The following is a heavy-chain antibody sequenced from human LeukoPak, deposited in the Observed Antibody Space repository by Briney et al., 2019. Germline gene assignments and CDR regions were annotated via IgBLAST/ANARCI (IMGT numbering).Heavy chain of an antibody. CDR3: ARGSSSLGEDY. CDR2: INHSGST. D-gene: IGHD6-6*01. CDR1: GGSFSGYY. J-gene: IGHJ4*02. Sequence: SETLSLTCAVYGGSFSGYYWSWIRQPPGKGLEWIGEINHSGSTNYNPSLKSRVTISVDTSKNQFSLKLGSVTAADTAVYYCARGSSSLGEDYWGQGTLVTVSS. V-gene: IGHV4-34*01.